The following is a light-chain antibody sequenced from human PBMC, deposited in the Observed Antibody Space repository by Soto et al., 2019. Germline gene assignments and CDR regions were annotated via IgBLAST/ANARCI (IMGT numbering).Light chain of an antibody. V-gene: IGKV3-20*01. CDR2: GAS. J-gene: IGKJ5*01. CDR3: QQYGTSPT. CDR1: QSLITRY. Sequence: EIVLTQSPGTLSLFPGERATLSCRASQSLITRYLAWYQQKPGQAPRLLIYGASSRATGIPDRFSGSGSGTDFTLPISRLEPEDFEVYSCQQYGTSPTFCQGTRLEIK.